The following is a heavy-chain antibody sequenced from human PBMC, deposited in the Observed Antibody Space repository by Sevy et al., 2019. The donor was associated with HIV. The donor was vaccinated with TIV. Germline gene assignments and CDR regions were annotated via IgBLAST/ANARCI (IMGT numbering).Heavy chain of an antibody. D-gene: IGHD2-15*01. V-gene: IGHV3-21*01. J-gene: IGHJ6*02. CDR3: ARDLVIPATTDYFYYGMDV. CDR1: GFTIRTYN. Sequence: GGSLRLSCAASGFTIRTYNMNWVRQAPGKGLEWVSYISSSSTYIYYADSVKGRFTISSDNAKNSLYLQMSSLRAEDTAVYYCARDLVIPATTDYFYYGMDVWGQGTTVTVSS. CDR2: ISSSSTYI.